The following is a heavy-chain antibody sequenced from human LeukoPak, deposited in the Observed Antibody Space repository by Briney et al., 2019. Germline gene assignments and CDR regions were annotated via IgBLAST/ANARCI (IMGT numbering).Heavy chain of an antibody. D-gene: IGHD4-17*01. CDR1: GFTFDDYA. J-gene: IGHJ4*02. Sequence: PGRSLRLSCAASGFTFDDYAMHWVRQAPGKGLEWVSGISWNSGSIGYADSVKGRFTISRDNAKNSLYLQMNSLRAEDTALYYCARADDYGERPLFFDYWGQGTLVTVSS. V-gene: IGHV3-9*01. CDR3: ARADDYGERPLFFDY. CDR2: ISWNSGSI.